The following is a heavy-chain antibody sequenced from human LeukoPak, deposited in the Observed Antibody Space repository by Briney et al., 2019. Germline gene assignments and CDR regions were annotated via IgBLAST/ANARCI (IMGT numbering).Heavy chain of an antibody. D-gene: IGHD5-24*01. CDR3: ARHERDASLDHAFDI. J-gene: IGHJ3*02. Sequence: SETLSLTCTVFGGXISSGGYYWSWIRQHPGKGLEWIGYIYYSGSTSYNPSLKSRVTILVDTSKSQFSLKLSSVTAADTAVYYCARHERDASLDHAFDIWGQGTMVTVSS. V-gene: IGHV4-61*08. CDR1: GGXISSGGYY. CDR2: IYYSGST.